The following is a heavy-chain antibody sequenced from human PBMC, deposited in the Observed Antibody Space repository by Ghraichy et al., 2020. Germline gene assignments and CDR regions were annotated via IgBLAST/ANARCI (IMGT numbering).Heavy chain of an antibody. CDR2: IYYSGST. J-gene: IGHJ3*02. CDR3: ARDWAGGSHVRVAFDI. CDR1: GGSISSGDYY. V-gene: IGHV4-30-4*08. Sequence: SETLSLTCTVSGGSISSGDYYWSWIRQPPGKGLEWIGYIYYSGSTYYNPSLKSRVTISVDTSKNQFSLKLSSVTAADTAVYYCARDWAGGSHVRVAFDIWGQGTMVTVSS. D-gene: IGHD1-26*01.